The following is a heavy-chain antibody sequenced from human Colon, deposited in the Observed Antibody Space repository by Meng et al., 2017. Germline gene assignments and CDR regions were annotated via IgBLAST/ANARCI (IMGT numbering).Heavy chain of an antibody. J-gene: IGHJ4*02. D-gene: IGHD2/OR15-2a*01. V-gene: IGHV3-15*01. CDR3: GTDIYD. CDR2: IKSNKDGGTT. Sequence: VVGAGGGLVKPGGSLRLSCAGSGFTFSNAWMSLVRQAPGKGLEWVGRIKSNKDGGTTDYAAHVKGRFTISRDDSKSTLYLQMNSLKIEDTAMYYCGTDIYDWGQGTLVTVSS. CDR1: GFTFSNAW.